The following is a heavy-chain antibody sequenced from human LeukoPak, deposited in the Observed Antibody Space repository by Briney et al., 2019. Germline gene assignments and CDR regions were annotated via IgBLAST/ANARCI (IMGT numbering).Heavy chain of an antibody. J-gene: IGHJ6*03. V-gene: IGHV4-34*01. Sequence: SETLSLTCAVYGGSFSGYYWSWIRQPPGKGLEWIGEINHSGSTNYNPSLKSRVTISVDTSKNQFSLKLSSVTAADTAVYYCARNPGIAAAGTTLDYYYYMDVWGKGTTVTVSS. CDR3: ARNPGIAAAGTTLDYYYYMDV. CDR1: GGSFSGYY. D-gene: IGHD6-13*01. CDR2: INHSGST.